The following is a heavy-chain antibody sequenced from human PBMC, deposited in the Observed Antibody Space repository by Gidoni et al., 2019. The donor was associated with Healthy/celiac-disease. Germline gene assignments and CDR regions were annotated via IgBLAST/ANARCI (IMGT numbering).Heavy chain of an antibody. CDR3: ARDYGFNWFDP. CDR2: IYPSGST. D-gene: IGHD4-17*01. Sequence: QVQLQESGPGLVKPSETLSLTCAVSGYSISSGYYWGWIRQPPGKGLEWIGSIYPSGSTYYNPSLKSRVTISVDTSKNQFSLKLSSVTAADTAVYYCARDYGFNWFDPWGQGTLVTVSS. J-gene: IGHJ5*02. CDR1: GYSISSGYY. V-gene: IGHV4-38-2*01.